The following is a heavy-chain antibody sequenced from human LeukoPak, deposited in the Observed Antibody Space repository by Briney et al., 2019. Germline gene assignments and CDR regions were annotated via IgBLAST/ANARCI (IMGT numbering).Heavy chain of an antibody. CDR2: IRYDGITK. J-gene: IGHJ4*02. D-gene: IGHD3-22*01. CDR1: GFSFSGYG. Sequence: GGSLRLSCAASGFSFSGYGMHWVRQVPGKGLEWVAFIRYDGITKFYIDSVKGRFAISRDNSKNTLYLQMNSLRAEDTAVYYCARDRRGYYDSSGYAYFDYWGQGTLVTVSS. V-gene: IGHV3-30*02. CDR3: ARDRRGYYDSSGYAYFDY.